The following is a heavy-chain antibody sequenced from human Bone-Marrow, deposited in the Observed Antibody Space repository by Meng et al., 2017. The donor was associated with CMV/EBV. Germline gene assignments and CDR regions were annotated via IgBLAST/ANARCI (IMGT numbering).Heavy chain of an antibody. V-gene: IGHV1-2*02. J-gene: IGHJ4*02. CDR2: IHPHRGDT. Sequence: ASVKVSCKASGYTFTAHYFHWVRQAPGQGLEWMGGIHPHRGDTNYAQQFQGRVTLTRDTSINTGYMELTRLTSDDTAVYYCARDNNWGPDYWGQGTLVTVSS. CDR3: ARDNNWGPDY. CDR1: GYTFTAHY. D-gene: IGHD7-27*01.